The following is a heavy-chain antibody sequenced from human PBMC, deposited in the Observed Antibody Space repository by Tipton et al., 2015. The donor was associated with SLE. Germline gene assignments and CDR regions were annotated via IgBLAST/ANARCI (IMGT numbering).Heavy chain of an antibody. CDR2: LYYSGNT. D-gene: IGHD2-8*01. CDR3: ARGYCSDGVCYGFGFFDY. CDR1: GGSIRSSRHF. Sequence: LRLSCTVSGGSIRSSRHFWGWIRQPPGEGLEWIGVLYYSGNTYYNPSLKSPVTLSIDTSKKQFSLKMRSVTAADTAVYFCARGYCSDGVCYGFGFFDYWGQGNLVTVSS. V-gene: IGHV4-39*07. J-gene: IGHJ4*02.